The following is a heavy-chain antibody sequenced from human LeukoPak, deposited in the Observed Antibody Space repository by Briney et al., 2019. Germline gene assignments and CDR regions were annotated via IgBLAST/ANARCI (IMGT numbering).Heavy chain of an antibody. CDR1: GFTFSRYE. Sequence: GGSLRLSCAASGFTFSRYEMNWVRQAPGKGLEWVSSISGSDTTIHYADSVKGRITISRDNAKNSLYLQMYSLRAEDTAVYYCARDLSYYYGMDVWGQGTTVTVSS. V-gene: IGHV3-48*03. CDR2: ISGSDTTI. CDR3: ARDLSYYYGMDV. J-gene: IGHJ6*02.